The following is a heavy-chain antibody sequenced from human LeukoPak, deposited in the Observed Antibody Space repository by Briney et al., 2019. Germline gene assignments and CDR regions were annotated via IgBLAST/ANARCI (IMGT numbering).Heavy chain of an antibody. CDR3: ARDTYTSGWYAGWNY. Sequence: PGGSLRLSCAASGFTFDDYGMSWVRQAPGKGLEWVSFIYSGGSTQYSDSVKGRFTISRDNSKNTLYLQMNSLRAEDAAVYYCARDTYTSGWYAGWNYWGQGTLVTVSS. D-gene: IGHD6-19*01. CDR2: IYSGGST. J-gene: IGHJ4*02. V-gene: IGHV3-53*01. CDR1: GFTFDDYG.